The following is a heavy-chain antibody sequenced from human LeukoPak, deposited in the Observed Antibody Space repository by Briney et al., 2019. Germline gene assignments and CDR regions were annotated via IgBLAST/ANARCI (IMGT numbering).Heavy chain of an antibody. V-gene: IGHV3-53*01. Sequence: GGSLRLSCAASGFTFSSYAMSWVRQAPGKGLEWVSVIYSGGSTYYADSVKGRFTISRDNSKNTLYLQMNSLRAEDTAVYYCARAPYCSGGSCYYFDYWGQGTLVTVSS. J-gene: IGHJ4*02. CDR3: ARAPYCSGGSCYYFDY. D-gene: IGHD2-15*01. CDR1: GFTFSSYA. CDR2: IYSGGST.